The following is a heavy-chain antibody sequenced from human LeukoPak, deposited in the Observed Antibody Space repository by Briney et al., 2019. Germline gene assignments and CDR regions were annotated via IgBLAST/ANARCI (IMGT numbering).Heavy chain of an antibody. CDR3: GRRGASAKNFNY. CDR1: GGSFSGYY. Sequence: SETLSLTCAVYGGSFSGYYWSWIRQPPGKGLEWIGEINHSGSTNYNPSLKSRVTISVDTSKNQFSLKLSSVTAADTAVYYCGRRGASAKNFNYGGKEPLVTVS. CDR2: INHSGST. J-gene: IGHJ4*02. V-gene: IGHV4-34*01. D-gene: IGHD1-26*01.